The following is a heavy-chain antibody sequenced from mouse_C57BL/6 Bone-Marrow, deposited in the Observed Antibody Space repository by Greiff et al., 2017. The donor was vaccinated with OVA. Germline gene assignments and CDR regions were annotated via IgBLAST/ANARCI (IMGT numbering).Heavy chain of an antibody. CDR1: GYTFTSYW. CDR2: IHPTRGST. D-gene: IGHD1-1*01. V-gene: IGHV1-64*01. CDR3: AWGYYLGFDY. J-gene: IGHJ2*01. Sequence: QVQLQQPGAELVKPGASVKLSCKASGYTFTSYWMHWVKQRPGQGLEWIGMIHPTRGSTNYNEKFKSKATLTVDKSSSTAYMQLSSLTSEDSAVYYCAWGYYLGFDYWGQGTTLTVAS.